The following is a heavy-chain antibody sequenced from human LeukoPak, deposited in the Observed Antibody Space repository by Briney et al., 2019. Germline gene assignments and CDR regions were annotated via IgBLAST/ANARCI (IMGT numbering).Heavy chain of an antibody. CDR3: TSRYSSSWSQFDY. V-gene: IGHV3-73*01. J-gene: IGHJ4*02. D-gene: IGHD6-13*01. Sequence: GGSLRLSCAASGFTFSGSAMHWVRQASGKGLEWVGRIRSKANSYATAYAASVKGRFTISRDDSKHTAYLQMNSLKTEDTAVYYCTSRYSSSWSQFDYWGQGTLVTVSS. CDR1: GFTFSGSA. CDR2: IRSKANSYAT.